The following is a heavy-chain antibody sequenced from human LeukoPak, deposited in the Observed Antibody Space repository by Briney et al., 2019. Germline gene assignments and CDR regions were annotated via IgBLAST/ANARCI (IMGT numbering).Heavy chain of an antibody. CDR3: ADDYGD. D-gene: IGHD4-17*01. V-gene: IGHV4-4*07. J-gene: IGHJ4*02. CDR1: GGSVSSYY. Sequence: KSSETLSLTCSVSGGSVSSYYWSWIRRPAGKGLEWIGRIYPSGTTHYNPSLKSRVTISVDTSKNQFSLKLTSVTAADTAVYYCADDYGDWGQGTLVTVSS. CDR2: IYPSGTT.